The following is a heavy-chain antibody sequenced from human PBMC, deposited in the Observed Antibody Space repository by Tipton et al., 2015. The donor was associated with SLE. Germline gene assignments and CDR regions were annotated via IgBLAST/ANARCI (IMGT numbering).Heavy chain of an antibody. CDR3: ARAHVVLNAFDI. J-gene: IGHJ3*02. D-gene: IGHD2-15*01. V-gene: IGHV1-69*05. CDR1: GGTFSSYA. CDR2: IIPILGTA. Sequence: QSGPEVKKPGSSVKVSCKASGGTFSSYAISWVRQAPGQGLEWMGGIIPILGTANYAQKFQGRVTITTDESTSTAYMELSSLRSEDTAVYYCARAHVVLNAFDIWGQGTMVTVSS.